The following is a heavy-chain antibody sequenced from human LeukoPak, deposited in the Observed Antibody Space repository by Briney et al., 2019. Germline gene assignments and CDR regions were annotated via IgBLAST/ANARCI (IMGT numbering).Heavy chain of an antibody. CDR3: ARGADFWSGYRTYYKDV. D-gene: IGHD3-3*01. J-gene: IGHJ6*03. V-gene: IGHV4-30-4*08. Sequence: SQTLSLTCTVSGGSISSGDYYWSWIRQPPGKGLEWIGYIYYSGSTYYNPSLKSRVTISVDTSKNQFSLKLSSVTAADTAVYYCARGADFWSGYRTYYKDVWGKGTTVTVSS. CDR1: GGSISSGDYY. CDR2: IYYSGST.